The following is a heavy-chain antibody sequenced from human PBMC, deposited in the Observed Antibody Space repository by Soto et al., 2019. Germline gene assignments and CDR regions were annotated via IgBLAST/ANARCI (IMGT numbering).Heavy chain of an antibody. Sequence: QVQLVQSGAEVKKPGSSVKVYCKASGGTFSSYAISWVRQAPGQGLEWMGGIIPIFGTANYAQKFQGRVTITADESTSTAYMELSSLRSEDTAVYYCAGLRSSEEWLLTTFDPWGQGTLVTVSS. CDR2: IIPIFGTA. J-gene: IGHJ5*02. CDR1: GGTFSSYA. CDR3: AGLRSSEEWLLTTFDP. V-gene: IGHV1-69*01. D-gene: IGHD3-3*01.